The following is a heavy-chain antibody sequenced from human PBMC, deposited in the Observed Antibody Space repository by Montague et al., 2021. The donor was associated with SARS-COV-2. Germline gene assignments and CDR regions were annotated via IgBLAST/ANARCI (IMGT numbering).Heavy chain of an antibody. D-gene: IGHD3-22*01. CDR2: IYYSGST. V-gene: IGHV4-39*01. J-gene: IGHJ4*02. Sequence: SETLSLTCTVSGGSISSSSYDWGWIRQPPGKGLEWNGSIYYSGSTYYNPSLKSRVTIPVDTSKNQFSLKLSSVTAADTAVYYCARHGKTRIAMIVVVIGYFDYWGQGTLVTVSS. CDR1: GGSISSSSYD. CDR3: ARHGKTRIAMIVVVIGYFDY.